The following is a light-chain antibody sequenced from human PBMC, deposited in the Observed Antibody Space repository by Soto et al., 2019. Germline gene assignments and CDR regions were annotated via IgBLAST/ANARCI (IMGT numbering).Light chain of an antibody. CDR3: QQYSDWPPVT. CDR2: GAS. Sequence: EIVMTQSPGALSVSPGERATLSCRASQSVSSNLAWYQQKPGQAPRLLIYGASTRATGIPARFSGRGSGTEFTLTISSLQSEDFAIYYCQQYSDWPPVTFGGGTKVDIK. V-gene: IGKV3-15*01. J-gene: IGKJ4*01. CDR1: QSVSSN.